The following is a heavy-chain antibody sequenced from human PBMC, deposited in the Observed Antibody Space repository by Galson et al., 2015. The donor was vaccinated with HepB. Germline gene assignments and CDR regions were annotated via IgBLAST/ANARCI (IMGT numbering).Heavy chain of an antibody. CDR2: ISSSSSYI. J-gene: IGHJ4*02. D-gene: IGHD3-16*02. Sequence: SLRLSCEASGFTFSSYSMNWVRQAPGKGLEWVSSISSSSSYIYYADAVKGRFTISRDNAKNSLYLQMNSLRAEDTAVYYCARDYRSYDYVWGSYRAFAFDYWGQGTLVTVSS. CDR1: GFTFSSYS. CDR3: ARDYRSYDYVWGSYRAFAFDY. V-gene: IGHV3-21*01.